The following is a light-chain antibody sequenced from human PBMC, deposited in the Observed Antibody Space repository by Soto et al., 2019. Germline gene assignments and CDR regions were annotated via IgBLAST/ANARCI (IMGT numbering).Light chain of an antibody. Sequence: DIVMTPSPLSLPVTPGEAASISCRSSQSLLHRNGYNFLDWYLQKPGQSPQLLIYLGSSRASGVPDRFSGSGSGTDFTLKISRVEAEDVGIYYCMQALQTPWTFGQGTKVDIK. CDR1: QSLLHRNGYNF. J-gene: IGKJ1*01. CDR3: MQALQTPWT. V-gene: IGKV2-28*01. CDR2: LGS.